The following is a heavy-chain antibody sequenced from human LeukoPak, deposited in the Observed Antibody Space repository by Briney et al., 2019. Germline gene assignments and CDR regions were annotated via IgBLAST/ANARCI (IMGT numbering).Heavy chain of an antibody. Sequence: GGSLRLSCAASGFTFSSYSMDWVRQAPEKGLEWVSSIGRSSTYIYYADSVKGRFTISRDNAKNSLYLQMNSLRAEDTAVYYCARPGYSSGWYLGYAFDIWGQGTMVTVSS. CDR1: GFTFSSYS. V-gene: IGHV3-21*01. CDR2: IGRSSTYI. CDR3: ARPGYSSGWYLGYAFDI. J-gene: IGHJ3*02. D-gene: IGHD6-19*01.